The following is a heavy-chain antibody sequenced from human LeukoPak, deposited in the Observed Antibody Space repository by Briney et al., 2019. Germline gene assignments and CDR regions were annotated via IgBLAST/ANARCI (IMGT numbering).Heavy chain of an antibody. CDR1: GYTFTVPY. CDR2: VNPNTGDT. J-gene: IGHJ3*02. CDR3: ARDYYYDTKGAFDI. D-gene: IGHD3-22*01. Sequence: ASVKVSCKASGYTFTVPYIHWVRQAPGQGLEWMGWVNPNTGDTKYAQKFQGRVTMTRDTSFSTAYMDLGWLRSDDTAVYYCARDYYYDTKGAFDIWGQGTMVTVSS. V-gene: IGHV1-2*02.